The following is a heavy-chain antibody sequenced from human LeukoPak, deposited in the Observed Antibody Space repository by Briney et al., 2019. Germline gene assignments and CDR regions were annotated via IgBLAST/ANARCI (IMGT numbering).Heavy chain of an antibody. V-gene: IGHV6-1*01. CDR2: TYYRSKWYN. Sequence: SQTLSLTCAISGDSVSSNSAAWNWIRQSPSRGLEWLGRTYYRSKWYNDYAVSVKSRITINPDTSKNQFSPKLSSVTAADTAVYYCARDPHYYDSSGRNWFDPWGQGTLVTVSS. CDR3: ARDPHYYDSSGRNWFDP. J-gene: IGHJ5*02. D-gene: IGHD3-22*01. CDR1: GDSVSSNSAA.